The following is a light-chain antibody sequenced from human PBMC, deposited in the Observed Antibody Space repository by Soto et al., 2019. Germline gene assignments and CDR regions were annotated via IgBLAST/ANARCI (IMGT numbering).Light chain of an antibody. Sequence: QSALTQPASVSGSPGQTITISCTGASSDVDNYNYVSWYQHHPGKAPKLMIYEVSNRPSGVSNRFSGSKSGNTASLTISGLQADEEADYYGSSYTSSDTRVFGGGTKLTVL. CDR1: SSDVDNYNY. CDR3: SSYTSSDTRV. CDR2: EVS. V-gene: IGLV2-14*01. J-gene: IGLJ2*01.